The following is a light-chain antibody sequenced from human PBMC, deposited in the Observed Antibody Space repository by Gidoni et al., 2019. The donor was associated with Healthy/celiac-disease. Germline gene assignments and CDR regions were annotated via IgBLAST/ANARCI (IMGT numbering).Light chain of an antibody. V-gene: IGKV3-20*01. Sequence: EIVLTQSPGTLSLSKGERATLSCRASQSVSSSYLAWYQQKPGQAPRLLIYGASSMATGIPSRFSGSGSGTDFTLTISRLEPDDFAVYYCQQYGSSTETFGQGTKVEIK. CDR2: GAS. J-gene: IGKJ1*01. CDR3: QQYGSSTET. CDR1: QSVSSSY.